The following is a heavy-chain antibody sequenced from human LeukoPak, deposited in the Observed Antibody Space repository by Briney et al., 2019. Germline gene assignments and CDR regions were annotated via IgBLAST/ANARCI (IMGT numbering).Heavy chain of an antibody. D-gene: IGHD2-2*01. J-gene: IGHJ5*02. Sequence: GGSLRLSCAASGFTFSSYAMHWVRQAPGKGLEWVAVISFDGSNKYYADSVKGRFAISRDNSKNTLYLQMNSLRAEDTAVYYCARPRECSSTSCPGRFAPWGQGTLVTVSS. V-gene: IGHV3-30*01. CDR2: ISFDGSNK. CDR1: GFTFSSYA. CDR3: ARPRECSSTSCPGRFAP.